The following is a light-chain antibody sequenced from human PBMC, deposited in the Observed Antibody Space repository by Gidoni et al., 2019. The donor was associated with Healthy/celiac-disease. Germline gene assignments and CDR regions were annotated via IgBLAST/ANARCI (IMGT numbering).Light chain of an antibody. CDR1: SSDVGSYNL. V-gene: IGLV2-23*02. Sequence: QSALTQPASVSGSPGQSITISCTGTSSDVGSYNLVSWYQQHPGNAPKLMIYEVSKRPSGVSNRFSGSKSGNTASLTISGLQAEDEADYYCCSYAGSSTFAVFGGGTKLTVL. J-gene: IGLJ2*01. CDR3: CSYAGSSTFAV. CDR2: EVS.